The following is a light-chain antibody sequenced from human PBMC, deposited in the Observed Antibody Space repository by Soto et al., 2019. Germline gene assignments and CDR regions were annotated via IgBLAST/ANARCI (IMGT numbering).Light chain of an antibody. CDR3: QQRNSWPLT. J-gene: IGKJ4*01. Sequence: EIVLTQSPATLSLSPGERATLSCRTSQSVSRYLAWYQQKPGQAPRLLIYDSTDRATDLPARFSGSGSGTDFTLTINSLEPEDFAVYYCQQRNSWPLTFGGGTTVEIK. CDR2: DST. V-gene: IGKV3-11*01. CDR1: QSVSRY.